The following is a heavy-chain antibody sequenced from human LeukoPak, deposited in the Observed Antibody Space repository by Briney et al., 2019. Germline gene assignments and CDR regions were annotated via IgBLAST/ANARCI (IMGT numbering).Heavy chain of an antibody. D-gene: IGHD3-22*01. V-gene: IGHV1-69*05. Sequence: SVKVSCKASGGTFSSYAISWVRQAPGQGLEWMGGIIPIFGTANYAQKFQGRVTITTDESTSTAYMELSSLRSEDTAVYYCARVYYDSSGYYYGGYFDYWGRGTLVTVSS. J-gene: IGHJ4*02. CDR3: ARVYYDSSGYYYGGYFDY. CDR2: IIPIFGTA. CDR1: GGTFSSYA.